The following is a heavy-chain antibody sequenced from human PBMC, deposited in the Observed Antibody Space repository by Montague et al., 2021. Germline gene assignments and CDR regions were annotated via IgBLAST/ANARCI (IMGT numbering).Heavy chain of an antibody. D-gene: IGHD2-15*01. CDR2: PFNTGFS. V-gene: IGHV4-39*01. J-gene: IGHJ5*02. Sequence: SETLSLTCTVYGASISTNSYSLAWIPQRPGKGTEYVGSPFNTGFSYSSPSLRSRVTISVDTSKNQSYLRLSAVTAADTAVYYCARSLYCIVVSCYSGFYPWGNVTLVTVSS. CDR3: ARSLYCIVVSCYSGFYP. CDR1: GASISTNSYS.